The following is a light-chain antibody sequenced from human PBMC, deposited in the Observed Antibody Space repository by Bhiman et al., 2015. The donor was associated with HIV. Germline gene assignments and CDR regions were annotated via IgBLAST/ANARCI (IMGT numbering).Light chain of an antibody. CDR3: QAWDSGTAV. J-gene: IGLJ1*01. CDR2: QDN. CDR1: KLGDKY. Sequence: SFELTQPPSVSVSPRTDSQHSPALEIKLGDKYACWYQQRPGQSPVLVIYQDNKRPSGIPGRFSGSNSGNTATLTITGTQALDEADYYCQAWDSGTAVFGTGTKVTVL. V-gene: IGLV3-1*01.